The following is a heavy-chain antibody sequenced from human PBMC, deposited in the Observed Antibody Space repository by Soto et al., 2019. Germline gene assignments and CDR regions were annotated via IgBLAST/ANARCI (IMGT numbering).Heavy chain of an antibody. V-gene: IGHV3-7*01. Sequence: SLRLSCAASGFTFSPYWMNWVRQAPGKGLEWVANIKQDGSEKYYVDSVKGRFAISRDNAKDSLFLQMNNLRAEDTAVYYCVRDWSTFWGMDVWGQGTTVTVSS. CDR2: IKQDGSEK. J-gene: IGHJ6*02. CDR1: GFTFSPYW. CDR3: VRDWSTFWGMDV.